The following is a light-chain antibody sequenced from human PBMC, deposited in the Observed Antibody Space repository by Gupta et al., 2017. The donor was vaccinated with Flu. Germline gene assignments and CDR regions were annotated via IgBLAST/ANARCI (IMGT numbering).Light chain of an antibody. V-gene: IGLV2-14*01. CDR2: DVT. CDR1: SSDVGGYDH. J-gene: IGLJ2*01. CDR3: SSYTSRSTVI. Sequence: QSALTQPASVSGSPGQSITISCPGSSSDVGGYDHVSWYQHHPGKAPKLIIYDVTNRPSGVSNRFSGSKSGNTASLTISGLQAEDEADYYCSSYTSRSTVIFGGGTKLTVL.